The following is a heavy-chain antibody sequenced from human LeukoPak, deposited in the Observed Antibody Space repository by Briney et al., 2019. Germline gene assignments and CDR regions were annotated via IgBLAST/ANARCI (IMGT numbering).Heavy chain of an antibody. Sequence: GGSLRLSCAASGFTFSSYSMNWVRQAPGKGLEWVSYISSNSSTIYYADSVKGRFTISRDNAKNSLYLQMNSLRAEDTAVYYCARESIQLVVFDYWGQGTLVTVSS. J-gene: IGHJ4*02. D-gene: IGHD6-6*01. CDR1: GFTFSSYS. CDR3: ARESIQLVVFDY. V-gene: IGHV3-48*04. CDR2: ISSNSSTI.